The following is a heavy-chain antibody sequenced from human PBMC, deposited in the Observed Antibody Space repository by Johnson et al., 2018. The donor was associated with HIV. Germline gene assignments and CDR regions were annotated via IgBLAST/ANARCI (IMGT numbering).Heavy chain of an antibody. J-gene: IGHJ3*02. V-gene: IGHV3-7*01. CDR2: INQDGREK. Sequence: VQLVESRGVLVQPGGSLRLSCAASGFTVSSNAMSWVRQAPGKGLEWVANINQDGREKYDVDSVKGRFTISRDNAKNSTYLQMNSLRAEDTAVDYCARGRDSTGDGGAFDIWGQGTMVTVSS. CDR1: GFTVSSNA. CDR3: ARGRDSTGDGGAFDI. D-gene: IGHD7-27*01.